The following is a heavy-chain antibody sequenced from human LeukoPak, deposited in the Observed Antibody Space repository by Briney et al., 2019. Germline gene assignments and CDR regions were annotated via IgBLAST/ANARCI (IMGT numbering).Heavy chain of an antibody. Sequence: GGSLRLSCAASGFTFSSYWMHWVRQAPGKGLVWVSRINSDGSSTSYADSVKGRFTISRDNAKNTLYLQMNSLRAEDTAVYYCAKLRKKAVAGNGLEGYWGQGTLVTVSS. CDR2: INSDGSST. J-gene: IGHJ4*02. V-gene: IGHV3-74*01. CDR3: AKLRKKAVAGNGLEGY. CDR1: GFTFSSYW. D-gene: IGHD6-19*01.